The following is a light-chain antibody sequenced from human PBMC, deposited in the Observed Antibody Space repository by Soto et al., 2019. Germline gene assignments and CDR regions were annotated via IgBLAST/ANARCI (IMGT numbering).Light chain of an antibody. CDR1: QGISSW. Sequence: DIQMTQSPSSVSASVGDRVTFTCRASQGISSWLAWYQQKPGKAPKLLIYAASTLQGAVPSRFSGRGSGTDFSLTISSRQPEDFATYYCQQTNIFPYTFGQGTKLEIK. J-gene: IGKJ2*01. V-gene: IGKV1D-12*01. CDR2: AAS. CDR3: QQTNIFPYT.